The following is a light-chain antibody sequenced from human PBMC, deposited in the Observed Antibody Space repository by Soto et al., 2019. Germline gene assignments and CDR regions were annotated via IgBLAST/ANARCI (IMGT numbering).Light chain of an antibody. Sequence: EMVMTQSPATLSVSPGERATLSCRASQSVSNNLAWYQQKPGQAPRLLIYGASTRATGIPARFSGSGSGTEFTLTISSLQSEDFAVYYCQQYENWPLWTFGQGTKVEMK. J-gene: IGKJ1*01. CDR2: GAS. V-gene: IGKV3-15*01. CDR1: QSVSNN. CDR3: QQYENWPLWT.